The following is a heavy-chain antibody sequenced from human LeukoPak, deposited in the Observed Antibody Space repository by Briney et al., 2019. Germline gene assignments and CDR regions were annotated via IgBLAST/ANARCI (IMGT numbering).Heavy chain of an antibody. CDR1: GGSFSGYY. V-gene: IGHV4-34*01. CDR2: INHSGST. D-gene: IGHD2-2*01. Sequence: SVTLSLTCAVYGGSFSGYYWSWIRQPPGKGLEWIGEINHSGSTNYNPSLKSRVTISVDTSKNQFSLKLSSVTAADTAVYYCARGGGWRPLRYCSSTSCRTINWFDPWGQGTLVTVSS. CDR3: ARGGGWRPLRYCSSTSCRTINWFDP. J-gene: IGHJ5*02.